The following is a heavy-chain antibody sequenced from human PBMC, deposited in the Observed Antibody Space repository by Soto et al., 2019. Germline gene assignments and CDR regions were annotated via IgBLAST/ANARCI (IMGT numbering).Heavy chain of an antibody. CDR3: ARLKGCGVYGFCWFDP. CDR2: IYYSGST. Sequence: QLQLQESGPGLVKPSETLSLTCTVSGGSISSSSYYWGWIRQPPGKGLEWIGSIYYSGSTYYNPSLKSRVTISVDTSKNQFSLKLSSVTAADTAVYYCARLKGCGVYGFCWFDPWGQGTLVTVSS. J-gene: IGHJ5*02. D-gene: IGHD3-3*01. V-gene: IGHV4-39*01. CDR1: GGSISSSSYY.